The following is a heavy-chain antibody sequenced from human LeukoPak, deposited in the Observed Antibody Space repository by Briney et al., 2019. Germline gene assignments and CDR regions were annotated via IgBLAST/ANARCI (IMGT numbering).Heavy chain of an antibody. J-gene: IGHJ5*02. CDR2: ISSSSSYI. V-gene: IGHV3-21*01. CDR3: ARAGDGSYLFDP. CDR1: GFTFSSYS. Sequence: GGSLRLSCAASGFTFSSYSMNWVRQAPGKGLEWVSSISSSSSYIYYADSVKGRFTISRDNAKNSLYLQMNSLRAEDTAVYYCARAGDGSYLFDPWGQGTLVTVSS. D-gene: IGHD2-21*01.